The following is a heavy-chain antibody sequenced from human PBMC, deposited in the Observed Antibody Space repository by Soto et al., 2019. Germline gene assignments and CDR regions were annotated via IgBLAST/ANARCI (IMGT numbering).Heavy chain of an antibody. J-gene: IGHJ3*02. D-gene: IGHD4-17*01. CDR3: ARGVGYGGNSDAFDI. CDR1: GGSFSGYY. Sequence: QVQLQQWGAGLLKPSETLSLTCAVYGGSFSGYYWRWIRQPPGKGLEWIGEINHSGSTNYNPSLKCRVTISVDTSKHQFSLTLSSVTAADTAVYYCARGVGYGGNSDAFDIWGQGTMVTVSS. V-gene: IGHV4-34*01. CDR2: INHSGST.